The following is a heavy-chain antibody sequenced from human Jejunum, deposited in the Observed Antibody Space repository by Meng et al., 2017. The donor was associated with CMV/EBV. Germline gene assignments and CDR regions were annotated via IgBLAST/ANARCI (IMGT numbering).Heavy chain of an antibody. CDR2: IRYDGGER. Sequence: LRLSWAAAGFNFKDYWMDWVRQAPGRGLEWVANIRYDGGERYYVNSVEGRFFIYRDNARNTLYLQMNSLRGDDSAIYYCTRALDYWGQGTPVTVSS. V-gene: IGHV3-7*04. CDR3: TRALDY. J-gene: IGHJ4*02. CDR1: GFNFKDYW.